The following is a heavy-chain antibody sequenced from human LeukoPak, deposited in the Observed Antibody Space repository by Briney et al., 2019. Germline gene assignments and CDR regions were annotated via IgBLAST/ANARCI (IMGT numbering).Heavy chain of an antibody. CDR2: IRSKAYGGTT. CDR3: TRHNDYVWGSYRYAAY. Sequence: GGSLRLSCAASGFTFSGYSMNWVRQAPGKGLEWVGFIRSKAYGGTTEYAASVKGRFTISRDDSKSIAYLQMNSLKTEDTAVYYCTRHNDYVWGSYRYAAYWGQGTLVTVSS. CDR1: GFTFSGYS. J-gene: IGHJ4*02. D-gene: IGHD3-16*02. V-gene: IGHV3-49*04.